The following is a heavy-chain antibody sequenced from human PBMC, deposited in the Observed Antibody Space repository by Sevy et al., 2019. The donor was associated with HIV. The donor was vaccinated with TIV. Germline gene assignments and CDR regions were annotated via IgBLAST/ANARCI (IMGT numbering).Heavy chain of an antibody. D-gene: IGHD3-10*01. CDR1: GFTFSSYA. Sequence: GGSLRLSCAASGFTFSSYAVSWVRQAPGKGLEWVSAISGSGVSTYYADSVKGRLTISRDNSKNTLYLQMNSLRAEDTAVDYCAGDGASWSGKYVFDIWGQGTMVTVSS. CDR2: ISGSGVST. J-gene: IGHJ3*02. CDR3: AGDGASWSGKYVFDI. V-gene: IGHV3-23*01.